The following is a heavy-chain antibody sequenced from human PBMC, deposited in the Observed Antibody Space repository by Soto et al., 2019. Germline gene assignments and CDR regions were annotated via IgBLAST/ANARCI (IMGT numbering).Heavy chain of an antibody. Sequence: GGSLRLSCAASGFTFGSYGLHWVRQAPGRGLEWVAVIWYDGSNKYYADSVKGRFTISRDNSKNTLYLQMNSLRAEDTAVYYCARDSGYSYGSAFDIWGQGTMVTVSS. CDR3: ARDSGYSYGSAFDI. CDR1: GFTFGSYG. CDR2: IWYDGSNK. V-gene: IGHV3-33*01. D-gene: IGHD5-18*01. J-gene: IGHJ3*02.